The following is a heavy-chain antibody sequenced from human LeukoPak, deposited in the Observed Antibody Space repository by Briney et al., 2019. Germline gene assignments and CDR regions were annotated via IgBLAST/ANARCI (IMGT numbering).Heavy chain of an antibody. CDR2: IYSGGIT. D-gene: IGHD3-22*01. V-gene: IGHV3-66*01. J-gene: IGHJ1*01. CDR1: GFTVSSNY. CDR3: ARLNYYDSSGYQAAEYFQY. Sequence: PGGSLRLSCAASGFTVSSNYMSWVRQAPGKGLEWVSLIYSGGITYYADSVKGRFTISRDTSKNTLFLQMNSLRAEDTAVYYCARLNYYDSSGYQAAEYFQYWGQGTLVTVSS.